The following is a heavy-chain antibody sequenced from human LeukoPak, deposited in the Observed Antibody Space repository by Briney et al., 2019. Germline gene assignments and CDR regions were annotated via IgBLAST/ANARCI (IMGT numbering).Heavy chain of an antibody. J-gene: IGHJ4*02. D-gene: IGHD3-22*01. Sequence: GGSLRLSCAASGFTFNTYGMHWVRQAPGKGLEWVAFIRYDGSNDCYADSVKGRFTISRDNAKNSLYLQMNSLRAEDTAAYYCAKSGYHGSSGYNWGQGTLVTVSS. CDR1: GFTFNTYG. CDR2: IRYDGSND. CDR3: AKSGYHGSSGYN. V-gene: IGHV3-30*02.